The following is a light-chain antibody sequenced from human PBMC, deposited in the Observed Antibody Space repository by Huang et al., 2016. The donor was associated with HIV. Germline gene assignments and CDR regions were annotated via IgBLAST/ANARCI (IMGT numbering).Light chain of an antibody. J-gene: IGKJ2*01. CDR3: QQYYGTPYT. V-gene: IGKV1-NL1*01. CDR2: AAS. Sequence: DIQVTQSPSSLSASVGDRVTVTCRTSRGISDSLVWYQQKPGRAPKLLVYAASRLESGVPSRFSGSGDGADFTLTINNLQPEDFATYYCQQYYGTPYTFGQGTKVEIK. CDR1: RGISDS.